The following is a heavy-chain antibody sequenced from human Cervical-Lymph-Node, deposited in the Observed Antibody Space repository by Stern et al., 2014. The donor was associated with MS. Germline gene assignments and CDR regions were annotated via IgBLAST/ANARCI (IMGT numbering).Heavy chain of an antibody. D-gene: IGHD5-24*01. CDR2: IYHSGST. J-gene: IGHJ4*02. V-gene: IGHV4-4*02. CDR1: GGSISSSNW. Sequence: QVQLQESGPGLVKPSGTLSLTCAVSGGSISSSNWWRWVRQPPGKGLEWIGEIYHSGSTHYNPSLKSRFTISVDKSKTQFSLNLSSVTAADTAVYYCARVIDGYNPYYFDYWGQGTLVTVSS. CDR3: ARVIDGYNPYYFDY.